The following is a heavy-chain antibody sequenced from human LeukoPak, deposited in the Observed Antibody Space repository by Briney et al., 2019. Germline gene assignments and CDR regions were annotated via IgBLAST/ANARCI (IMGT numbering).Heavy chain of an antibody. CDR2: IYHSGST. J-gene: IGHJ5*02. V-gene: IGHV4-39*07. Sequence: SETLSLTCTVSAGSISSSNYYWGWIRQPPGKGLEWTGSIYHSGSTYYNPSLKSRVTISVDTSKNQFSLKLSSVTAADTAVYYCARGLPMIVDPWFDPWGQGTLVTVSS. CDR3: ARGLPMIVDPWFDP. CDR1: AGSISSSNYY. D-gene: IGHD3-22*01.